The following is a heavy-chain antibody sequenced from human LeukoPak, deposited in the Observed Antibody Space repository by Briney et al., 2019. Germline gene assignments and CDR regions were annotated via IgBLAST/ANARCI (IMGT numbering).Heavy chain of an antibody. J-gene: IGHJ6*02. CDR1: GGSISSYY. V-gene: IGHV4-59*12. Sequence: PSETLSLTCTVSGGSISSYYWSWIRQPPGKGLEWIGYIYYSGSTNYNPSLKSRVTISVDTSKNQFSLKLSSVTAADTAVYYCARARGYGDYSNRGKYYYGMDVWGQGTTVTVSS. CDR2: IYYSGST. CDR3: ARARGYGDYSNRGKYYYGMDV. D-gene: IGHD4-17*01.